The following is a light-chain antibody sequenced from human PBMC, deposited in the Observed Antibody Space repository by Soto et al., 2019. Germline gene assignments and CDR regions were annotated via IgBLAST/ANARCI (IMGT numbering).Light chain of an antibody. CDR2: VEGGGSY. CDR1: SGHSTYI. J-gene: IGLJ3*02. CDR3: ETWDSNTRV. Sequence: QPVLTQSSSASASLGSSVRLTCTLSSGHSTYIIAWHQQQPGKAPRYLMKVEGGGSYDKGTGVPDRFSGSRSGADRYLTISNLQSEDEADYYCETWDSNTRVFGGVTKLTVL. V-gene: IGLV4-60*03.